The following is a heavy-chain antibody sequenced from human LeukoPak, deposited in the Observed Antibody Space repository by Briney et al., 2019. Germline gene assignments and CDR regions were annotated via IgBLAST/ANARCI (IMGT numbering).Heavy chain of an antibody. CDR2: MNPNSGNT. CDR3: ARGRMEWLIPFDY. CDR1: GYTFTSYD. V-gene: IGHV1-8*01. D-gene: IGHD3-3*01. J-gene: IGHJ4*02. Sequence: ASVKVSCKDSGYTFTSYDINWVRQATGQGLEWMGWMNPNSGNTGYAQKFQGRVTMTRSTSISTAYMELSSLRSEDTAVYYCARGRMEWLIPFDYWGQGTLVTVSS.